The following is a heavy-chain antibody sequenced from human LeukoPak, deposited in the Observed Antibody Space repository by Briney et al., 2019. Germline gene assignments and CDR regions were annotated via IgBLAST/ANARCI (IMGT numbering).Heavy chain of an antibody. CDR1: GGSITSGSYY. CDR2: IYQRGTT. V-gene: IGHV4-39*02. Sequence: PSETLSLTCTISGGSITSGSYYWAWVRQSPGTGLEWIGSIYQRGTTYYNPSLQSRVTISVDTSKNQFTLNLNSVTAADTAVYYCARDWHSSGWTFDYWGQGTLVTVSS. D-gene: IGHD6-19*01. CDR3: ARDWHSSGWTFDY. J-gene: IGHJ4*02.